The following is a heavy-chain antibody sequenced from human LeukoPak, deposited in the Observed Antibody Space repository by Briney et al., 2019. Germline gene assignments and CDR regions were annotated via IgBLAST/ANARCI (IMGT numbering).Heavy chain of an antibody. CDR3: AKVGLAYCSSTSCYYGMDV. CDR1: GFTFSSYG. D-gene: IGHD2-2*01. V-gene: IGHV3-30*18. Sequence: GRSLRLSCAASGFTFSSYGMHWVRQAPGKGLEWVAVISYDGSNKYYADSVKGRFTISRDNSMNTLYLQMNSLRAEDTAVYYCAKVGLAYCSSTSCYYGMDVWGQGTTVTVSS. CDR2: ISYDGSNK. J-gene: IGHJ6*02.